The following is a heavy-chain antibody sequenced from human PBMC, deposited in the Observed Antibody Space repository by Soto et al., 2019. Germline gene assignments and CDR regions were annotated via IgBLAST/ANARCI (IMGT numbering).Heavy chain of an antibody. J-gene: IGHJ4*02. CDR2: IIPPFGAP. Sequence: QMQLVRSGPEVKKPGSSVTVSCKASGGALSGYAITWVRQAPGQGLEWMGLIIPPFGAPTYAQKFQGRIMITADKSTATVYLDLSILRSDDTGVYYCARVPSDGAGWYGDSWGQGTLLTASS. CDR3: ARVPSDGAGWYGDS. D-gene: IGHD6-19*01. CDR1: GGALSGYA. V-gene: IGHV1-69*06.